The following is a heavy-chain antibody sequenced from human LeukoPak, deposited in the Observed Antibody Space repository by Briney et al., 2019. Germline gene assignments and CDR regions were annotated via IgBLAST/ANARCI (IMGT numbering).Heavy chain of an antibody. V-gene: IGHV5-51*01. CDR2: IYPGDSDT. J-gene: IGHJ6*02. CDR1: GYSFTSYW. D-gene: IGHD3-22*01. Sequence: GESLKISCKGSGYSFTSYWIGWVRQVPGKGLEWMGIIYPGDSDTRYSPSFQGQVTISADKSISTAYLQWSSLKASDTAMYYCARLTYYYDSSGYSYYYGMDVWGQGTTVTVSS. CDR3: ARLTYYYDSSGYSYYYGMDV.